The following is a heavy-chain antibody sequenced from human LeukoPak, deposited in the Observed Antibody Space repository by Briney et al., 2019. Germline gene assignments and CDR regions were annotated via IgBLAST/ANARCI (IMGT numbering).Heavy chain of an antibody. D-gene: IGHD3-22*01. Sequence: GGSLRLSCAASGFTFSSYGMHWVRQAPGKGLEWVAVIPYDGGNKYYADSVKGRFTISRDNSKNTLHLQMNSLRAEDTAVYYCAKGGKAYYYDSNGYLDYWGQGTLVTVSS. J-gene: IGHJ4*02. CDR2: IPYDGGNK. V-gene: IGHV3-30*18. CDR1: GFTFSSYG. CDR3: AKGGKAYYYDSNGYLDY.